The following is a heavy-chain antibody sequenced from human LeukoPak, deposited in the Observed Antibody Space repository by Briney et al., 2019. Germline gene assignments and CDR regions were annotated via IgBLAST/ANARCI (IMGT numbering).Heavy chain of an antibody. D-gene: IGHD1-14*01. Sequence: SQTLSLTCSVSGDSITGHYFTWIGRPAGTELEWIGYISHIGSTNYNPSLKSRVTISVDTSKNQFSLKLTSVTAADTALYYGARDRISINALDMWGQGTMVTVSS. V-gene: IGHV4-59*11. CDR2: ISHIGST. CDR1: GDSITGHY. CDR3: ARDRISINALDM. J-gene: IGHJ3*02.